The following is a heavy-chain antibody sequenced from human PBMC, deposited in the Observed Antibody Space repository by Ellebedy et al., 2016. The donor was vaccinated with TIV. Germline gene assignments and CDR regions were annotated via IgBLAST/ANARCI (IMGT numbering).Heavy chain of an antibody. J-gene: IGHJ5*01. CDR1: GFAFSTYD. CDR3: AKAQVTFTVVVFDF. V-gene: IGHV3-23*01. D-gene: IGHD3-22*01. CDR2: ISGSGASA. Sequence: GESLKISXAASGFAFSTYDMSWVRQAPGKGPEWVSTISGSGASADYADSVKGRFTVSRDNSKNILSLQMNSLRAEDTAVYYCAKAQVTFTVVVFDFWGQGTQVTVSS.